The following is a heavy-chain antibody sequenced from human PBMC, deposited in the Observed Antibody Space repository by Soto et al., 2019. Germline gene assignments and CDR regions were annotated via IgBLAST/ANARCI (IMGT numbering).Heavy chain of an antibody. D-gene: IGHD2-2*01. Sequence: ASVKVSCKASGYTFTSYGISWVRQAPGQGLEWMGWISAYNGNTNYAQKLQGRVTMTTDTSTSTAYMELRSLRSDDTAVYYCARDRLGYCSSTSCGNGMDVWGQGPTVTVSS. CDR2: ISAYNGNT. J-gene: IGHJ6*02. CDR3: ARDRLGYCSSTSCGNGMDV. CDR1: GYTFTSYG. V-gene: IGHV1-18*04.